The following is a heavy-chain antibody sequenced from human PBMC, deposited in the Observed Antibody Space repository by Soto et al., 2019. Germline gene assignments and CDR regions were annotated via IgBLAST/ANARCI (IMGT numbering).Heavy chain of an antibody. D-gene: IGHD6-19*01. Sequence: PSETLSLTCTVSGGSISSGGYYWSWIRQHPGKGLEWIGYIYYSGSTYYNPSLKSRVTIPVDTSKNQFSLKLSSVTAADTAVYYCARAIIAVAGMAGNNWFDPWGQGTLVTVSS. V-gene: IGHV4-31*03. CDR1: GGSISSGGYY. CDR2: IYYSGST. CDR3: ARAIIAVAGMAGNNWFDP. J-gene: IGHJ5*02.